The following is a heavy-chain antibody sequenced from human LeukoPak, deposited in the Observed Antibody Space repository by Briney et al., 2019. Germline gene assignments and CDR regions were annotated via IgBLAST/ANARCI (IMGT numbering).Heavy chain of an antibody. Sequence: PGGSLRLSCTLSGFNVNKNYMGWVRQAPGKGLEWVSSLYTGGTAKYADSVKGRFTISRDDSKNTLHLQLDRLRAEDTAVYYCARASTKSPLRFVLLYDHWGQGTLVTVSS. V-gene: IGHV3-53*01. CDR3: ARASTKSPLRFVLLYDH. CDR1: GFNVNKNY. CDR2: LYTGGTA. J-gene: IGHJ4*02. D-gene: IGHD2-15*01.